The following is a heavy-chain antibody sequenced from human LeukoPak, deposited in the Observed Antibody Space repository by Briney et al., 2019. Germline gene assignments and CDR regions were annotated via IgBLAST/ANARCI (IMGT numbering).Heavy chain of an antibody. V-gene: IGHV1-18*01. Sequence: ASVKVSCKASGYTFTNYEISWVRQAPGQGLEWMGWISAYNGRTDYVEKFQGRVTMTTDTSTTTAYMELRSLRSDDTALYYCARDRSTHDYWGQGTLVTVSS. CDR3: ARDRSTHDY. J-gene: IGHJ4*02. D-gene: IGHD5/OR15-5a*01. CDR1: GYTFTNYE. CDR2: ISAYNGRT.